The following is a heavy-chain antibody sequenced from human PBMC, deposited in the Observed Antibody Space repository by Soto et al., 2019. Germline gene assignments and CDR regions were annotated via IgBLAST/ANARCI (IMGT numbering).Heavy chain of an antibody. D-gene: IGHD2-8*01. Sequence: QVQLQESDPGLVKPSETLSLTCTVSGGSVTSYYWSWIRQPAGKGLDWIGRIYTSGNTDYNPSLKSRVTMSIDTSKNQFSLKLNSVTAADKAVYYCARDGVGPHGMDVWGQGTTVTVSS. J-gene: IGHJ6*02. V-gene: IGHV4-4*07. CDR2: IYTSGNT. CDR3: ARDGVGPHGMDV. CDR1: GGSVTSYY.